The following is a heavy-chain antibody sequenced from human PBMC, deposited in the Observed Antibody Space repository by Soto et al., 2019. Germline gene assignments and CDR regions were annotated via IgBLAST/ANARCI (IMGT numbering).Heavy chain of an antibody. CDR3: ARGYCSSTGCYAPYYYGMDV. J-gene: IGHJ6*02. V-gene: IGHV5-51*01. CDR2: IYSGDSDT. Sequence: LGESLKISCKGSGYSFTNYWIGWVRHMPGKGLEWVGVIYSGDSDTRYSPSFQGQVTISADKSISTAYLQWSSLKASDTAVYYCARGYCSSTGCYAPYYYGMDVWGQGTTVTVSS. CDR1: GYSFTNYW. D-gene: IGHD2-2*01.